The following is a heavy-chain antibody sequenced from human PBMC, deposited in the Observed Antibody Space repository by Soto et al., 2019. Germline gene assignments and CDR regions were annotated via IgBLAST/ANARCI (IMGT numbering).Heavy chain of an antibody. V-gene: IGHV3-23*01. Sequence: GGSLRLSCAASGFIFNSYAMSWVRQAPGKGLEWVSTLTSTGGTYYADSAKGRFPISGDNSKNTLYLQMNNLRAEDTAVYYCAKDGDLYSGYFDYWGHGTLVTV. CDR2: LTSTGGT. J-gene: IGHJ4*01. CDR3: AKDGDLYSGYFDY. D-gene: IGHD3-10*01. CDR1: GFIFNSYA.